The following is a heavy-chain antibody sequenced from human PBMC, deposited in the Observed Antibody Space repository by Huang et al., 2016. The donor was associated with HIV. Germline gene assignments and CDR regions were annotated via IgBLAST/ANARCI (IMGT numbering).Heavy chain of an antibody. V-gene: IGHV4-34*01. CDR3: ARGQGGYYYYYMDV. J-gene: IGHJ6*03. CDR1: GGSFSGYY. Sequence: QVQLQQWGAGLLRPSETLSLPCAVYGGSFSGYYGTWLRQPPGKGLEWVGEINHSGSTNYNPSLKSRVTISVDTSRNQFSLTLTSVTAADTAVYYCARGQGGYYYYYMDVWGKGTTVTVSS. CDR2: INHSGST.